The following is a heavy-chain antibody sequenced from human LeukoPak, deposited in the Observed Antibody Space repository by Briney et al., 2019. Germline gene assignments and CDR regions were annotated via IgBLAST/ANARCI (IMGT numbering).Heavy chain of an antibody. D-gene: IGHD6-19*01. Sequence: GGSLRLSCAASGFTFSSYGMHWVRQAPGKGLEWVAFIRYDGSNKYYADSVKGRFTISRDNSKNTLYLQMNSLRAEDTAVYYCAKDRAAVAGTFDPWGQGTLVTVSS. CDR2: IRYDGSNK. V-gene: IGHV3-30*02. CDR1: GFTFSSYG. CDR3: AKDRAAVAGTFDP. J-gene: IGHJ5*02.